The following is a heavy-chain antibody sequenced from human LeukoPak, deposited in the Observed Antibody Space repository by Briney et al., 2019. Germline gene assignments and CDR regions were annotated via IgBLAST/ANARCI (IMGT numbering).Heavy chain of an antibody. CDR3: ARVRAAVRYMDV. V-gene: IGHV3-21*01. Sequence: PGGSLRLSCAVSGFTFSRYSMNWVRQAPGKGLEWVSFISTSSSYIYYADSVKGRFTISRDNAKNSLYLQMNSLRAEDTAVYYCARVRAAVRYMDVWGKGTTVTISS. J-gene: IGHJ6*03. D-gene: IGHD6-13*01. CDR2: ISTSSSYI. CDR1: GFTFSRYS.